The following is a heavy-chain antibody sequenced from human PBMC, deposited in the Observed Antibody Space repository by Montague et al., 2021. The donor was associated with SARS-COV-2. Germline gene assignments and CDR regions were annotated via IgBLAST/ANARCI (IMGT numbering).Heavy chain of an antibody. V-gene: IGHV1-18*01. Sequence: SVKVSCKASGYTFTSYGISWVRQAPGQGLEWMGWISAYNGNTNYAQKPQGRVTMTTDTSTSTAYMELRSLRSDDTAVYYCARHNYYDSSGPNFDYWGQGTLVTVSS. CDR1: GYTFTSYG. CDR2: ISAYNGNT. CDR3: ARHNYYDSSGPNFDY. J-gene: IGHJ4*02. D-gene: IGHD3-22*01.